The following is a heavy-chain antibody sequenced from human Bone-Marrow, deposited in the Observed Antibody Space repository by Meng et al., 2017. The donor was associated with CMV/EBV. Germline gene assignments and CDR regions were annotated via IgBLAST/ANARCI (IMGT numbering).Heavy chain of an antibody. CDR1: GGSFSGYY. Sequence: SETLSLTCAVYGGSFSGYYWSWIRQPPGKGLEWIGEINHSGSTNYNPSLKSRVTISVDTSKNQFSLKLSSVTAADTAVYYCARGEWFGVYFDYWGQGTLVTVDS. J-gene: IGHJ4*02. CDR3: ARGEWFGVYFDY. V-gene: IGHV4-34*01. D-gene: IGHD3-10*01. CDR2: INHSGST.